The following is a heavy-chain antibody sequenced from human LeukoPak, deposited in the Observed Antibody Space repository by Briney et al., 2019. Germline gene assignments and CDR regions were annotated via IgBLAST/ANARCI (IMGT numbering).Heavy chain of an antibody. CDR2: TKGNGGST. CDR3: AKGSYYYDTSGYFDS. J-gene: IGHJ4*01. D-gene: IGHD3-22*01. CDR1: GFTFTDYT. V-gene: IGHV3-23*01. Sequence: GGSLRLSCAASGFTFTDYTMNWVRQAPGKGLEWVASTKGNGGSTNYTDSVKDRFTISRDNSKNTVYLQMHSLRADDTAVYYCAKGSYYYDTSGYFDSWGHGALVTVSS.